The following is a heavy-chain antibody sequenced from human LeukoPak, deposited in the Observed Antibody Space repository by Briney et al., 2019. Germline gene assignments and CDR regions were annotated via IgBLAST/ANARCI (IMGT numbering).Heavy chain of an antibody. CDR2: ISSSGSTI. CDR1: GFTFSSYE. D-gene: IGHD3-22*01. Sequence: PGGSLRLSCAASGFTFSSYEMNWARQAPGKGLEWVSYISSSGSTIYYADSVKGRFTISRDNAKNSLYLQMNTLRAEDTAVYYCARYGLYYYDSSGYYFDYWGQGTLVTVSS. CDR3: ARYGLYYYDSSGYYFDY. V-gene: IGHV3-48*03. J-gene: IGHJ4*02.